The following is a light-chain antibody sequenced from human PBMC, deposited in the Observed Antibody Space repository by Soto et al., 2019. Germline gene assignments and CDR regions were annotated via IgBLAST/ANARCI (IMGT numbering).Light chain of an antibody. Sequence: EILMTQSPSTLSVSPGERATLSCGAGQGVTTNFAWYQQKSGQSPRLLIYDVSIRATGVPARFSGTGSETDFTLTISGLQSEDSAVYFCQQYNNSPFSFGQGTRLEIK. J-gene: IGKJ5*01. CDR1: QGVTTN. CDR2: DVS. V-gene: IGKV3-15*01. CDR3: QQYNNSPFS.